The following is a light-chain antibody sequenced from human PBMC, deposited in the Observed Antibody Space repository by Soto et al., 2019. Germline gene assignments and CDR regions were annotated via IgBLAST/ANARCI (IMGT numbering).Light chain of an antibody. J-gene: IGKJ1*01. CDR2: GVS. CDR3: QQYAASPRT. V-gene: IGKV3-20*01. CDR1: QSVSSGY. Sequence: EIVLTQSPGTLSLSPRERATLSCRASQSVSSGYLAWYQHKPGQAPRLLIYGVSSRAPGIPDRFSGSGSGTDFTLTISRLEPEEFAVYYCQQYAASPRTFAQGTQVEVK.